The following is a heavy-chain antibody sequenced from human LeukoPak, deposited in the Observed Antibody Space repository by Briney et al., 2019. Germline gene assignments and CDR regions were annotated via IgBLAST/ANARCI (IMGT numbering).Heavy chain of an antibody. D-gene: IGHD3-3*01. J-gene: IGHJ5*02. CDR2: INPSGGST. CDR1: GYTFTSFD. CDR3: ARDRRRITIFGVVIQTHNWFDP. Sequence: GASVKVSCKASGYTFTSFDFNWVRQATGQGLEWMGIINPSGGSTSYAQKFQGRVTMTRDTSTSTVYMELSSLRSEDTAVYYCARDRRRITIFGVVIQTHNWFDPWGQGTLVTVSS. V-gene: IGHV1-46*01.